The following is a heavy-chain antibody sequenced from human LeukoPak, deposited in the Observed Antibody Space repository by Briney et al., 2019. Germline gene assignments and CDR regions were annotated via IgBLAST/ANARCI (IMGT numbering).Heavy chain of an antibody. J-gene: IGHJ4*02. CDR1: GGSFSGYY. D-gene: IGHD5-18*01. Sequence: PSETLSLTCAVYGGSFSGYYWSWIRQPPGKGLEWIGEINHSGSTNYNPSLKSRVTISVDTSKNQFSLKLSSVTAADTAVYYCARGAGYIYGFLDYWGQGTLVTVSS. V-gene: IGHV4-34*01. CDR2: INHSGST. CDR3: ARGAGYIYGFLDY.